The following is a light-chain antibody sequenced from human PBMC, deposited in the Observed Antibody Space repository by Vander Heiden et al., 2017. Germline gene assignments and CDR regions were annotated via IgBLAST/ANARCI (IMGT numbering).Light chain of an antibody. Sequence: VSGSPGQSITLSCTGTSSYIGTYNFVSWYQQHPGKAPKLLIFDVTDRPSGVSDRFSGSKSGNTASLTISGLQAEDEAVYYCSSYTSSTAVVFGGGSKLTVL. CDR1: SSYIGTYNF. CDR2: DVT. V-gene: IGLV2-14*03. J-gene: IGLJ3*02. CDR3: SSYTSSTAVV.